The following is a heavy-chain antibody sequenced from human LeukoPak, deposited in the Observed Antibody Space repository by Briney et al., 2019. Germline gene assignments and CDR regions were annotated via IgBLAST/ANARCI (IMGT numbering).Heavy chain of an antibody. V-gene: IGHV3-9*01. CDR2: ISWNSGSI. CDR3: AKDEYDILTGYYFGY. J-gene: IGHJ4*02. CDR1: GFTFDDYG. Sequence: GGSLRLSCAASGFTFDDYGMHWVRQAPGKGLEWVSGISWNSGSIGYADSVKGRFTISRDNAKNSLYLQMNSLRAEDTALYYCAKDEYDILTGYYFGYWGQGTLVTVSS. D-gene: IGHD3-9*01.